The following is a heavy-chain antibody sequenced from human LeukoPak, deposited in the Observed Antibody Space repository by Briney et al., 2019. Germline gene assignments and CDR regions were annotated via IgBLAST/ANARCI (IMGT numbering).Heavy chain of an antibody. Sequence: SETLSLXCAVSGYSISSGYYWGWIRQPPGKGLEWIGSIYHSGSTYYNPSLKSRVTISVDTSKNQFSLKLSSVTAADTAVYYCASVFYYDSSGYYYEGPLGYWGQGTLVTVSS. CDR2: IYHSGST. CDR3: ASVFYYDSSGYYYEGPLGY. V-gene: IGHV4-38-2*01. CDR1: GYSISSGYY. J-gene: IGHJ4*02. D-gene: IGHD3-22*01.